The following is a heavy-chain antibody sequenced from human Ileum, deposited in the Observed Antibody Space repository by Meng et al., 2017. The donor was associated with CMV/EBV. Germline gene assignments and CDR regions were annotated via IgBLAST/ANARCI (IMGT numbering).Heavy chain of an antibody. CDR3: ARAAARGVPVDY. Sequence: VQRLAPGPVLVKPSETLSLTCSFSGVSISNYFWTWIRQPAGKGLEFIGRVSPGGIEYNPSLMSRVTMSLDTSRNQLSLNLNSVTAADTAVYYCARAAARGVPVDYWGQGILVTVSS. J-gene: IGHJ4*02. V-gene: IGHV4-4*07. CDR2: VSPGGI. CDR1: GVSISNYF. D-gene: IGHD3-10*01.